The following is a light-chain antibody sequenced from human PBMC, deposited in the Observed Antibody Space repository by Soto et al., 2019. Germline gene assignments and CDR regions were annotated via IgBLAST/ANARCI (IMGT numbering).Light chain of an antibody. CDR1: QSLSNNF. Sequence: DIVLTQTPGTLSLSPGDRAALSCGASQSLSNNFLAWYQQKPGQAPRLLIYGASTRATGIPARFSGSGSGTDFTLTISSLEPEDFAVYYCQQRSNWPLTFGGGTKVDI. V-gene: IGKV3D-20*02. CDR2: GAS. CDR3: QQRSNWPLT. J-gene: IGKJ4*01.